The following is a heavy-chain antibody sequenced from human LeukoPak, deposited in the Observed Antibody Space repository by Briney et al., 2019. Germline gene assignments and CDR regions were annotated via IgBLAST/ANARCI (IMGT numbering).Heavy chain of an antibody. J-gene: IGHJ4*02. V-gene: IGHV4-59*01. CDR3: ARDMGAEEVGMYFDH. CDR1: GGSISSYY. Sequence: SETLSLTCTVSGGSISSYYWSWIRQPPGKGLEWIGYIYYSGSTNYNPSLKSRVTISVDTSKNQFSLKLSSVTAADTAVYYCARDMGAEEVGMYFDHWGQGTLVTVSS. D-gene: IGHD1-26*01. CDR2: IYYSGST.